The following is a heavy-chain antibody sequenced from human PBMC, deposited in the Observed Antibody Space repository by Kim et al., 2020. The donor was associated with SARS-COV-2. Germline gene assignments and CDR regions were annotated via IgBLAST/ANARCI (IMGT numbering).Heavy chain of an antibody. Sequence: LKSRVTISVDTTKNQFSLKLSSVTAADTAVYYCASNYYDSSGPGDYGMDVWGQGTTVTVSS. J-gene: IGHJ6*02. V-gene: IGHV4-39*01. D-gene: IGHD3-22*01. CDR3: ASNYYDSSGPGDYGMDV.